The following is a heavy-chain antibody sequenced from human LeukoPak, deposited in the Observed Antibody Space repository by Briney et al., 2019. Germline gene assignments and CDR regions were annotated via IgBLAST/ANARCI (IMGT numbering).Heavy chain of an antibody. CDR1: GFTFSSYW. J-gene: IGHJ3*02. CDR2: IKQDGSEK. D-gene: IGHD4-11*01. Sequence: RGSLRLSCAASGFTFSSYWMSWVRQAPGKGLEWVANIKQDGSEKYYVDSVKGRFTISRDNAKNSLYLQMNSLRAEDTAVYYCASTTVRGLAFDIWGQGTMVTVSS. CDR3: ASTTVRGLAFDI. V-gene: IGHV3-7*01.